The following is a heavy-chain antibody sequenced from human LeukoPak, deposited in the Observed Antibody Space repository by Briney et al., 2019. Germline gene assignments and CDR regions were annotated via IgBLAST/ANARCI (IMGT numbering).Heavy chain of an antibody. J-gene: IGHJ4*02. CDR1: GFTFSSYS. Sequence: GVSLRLSCAASGFTFSSYSMNWVRQAPGKGLEWVSSISSSSSYIYYAGSVKGRFTISRDNAKNSLYLQMNSLRAEDTAVYYCARSPRVWFGESSSYFDYWGQGTLVTVSS. CDR2: ISSSSSYI. CDR3: ARSPRVWFGESSSYFDY. D-gene: IGHD3-10*01. V-gene: IGHV3-21*01.